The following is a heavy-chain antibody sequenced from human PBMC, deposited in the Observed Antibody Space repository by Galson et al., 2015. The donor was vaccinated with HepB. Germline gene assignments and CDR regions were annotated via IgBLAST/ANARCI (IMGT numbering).Heavy chain of an antibody. V-gene: IGHV1-3*01. J-gene: IGHJ5*02. D-gene: IGHD3-22*01. CDR3: ARAVEIFNYYDSSGYYSP. CDR1: GYTFTSYA. Sequence: SVKVSCKASGYTFTSYAMHWVRQAPGQRLEWMGWINAGNGNTKYSQKFQGRVTITRDTSASTAYMELSSLRSEDTAVYYCARAVEIFNYYDSSGYYSPWGQGTLVTVSS. CDR2: INAGNGNT.